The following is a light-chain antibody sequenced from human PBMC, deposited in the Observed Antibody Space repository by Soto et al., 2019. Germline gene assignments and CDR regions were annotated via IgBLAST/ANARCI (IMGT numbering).Light chain of an antibody. V-gene: IGLV1-44*01. CDR1: SSNIGSNT. CDR2: SNN. Sequence: QSVLTQPPSASGTPGQRVTISCSGSSSNIGSNTVNWYQQLPGTAPKLLISSNNQRPSGVRDRFSGSKSGTSASLAISGLQYEDEPDYYCAAWDDSLNGLVFGRGTKLTVL. J-gene: IGLJ2*01. CDR3: AAWDDSLNGLV.